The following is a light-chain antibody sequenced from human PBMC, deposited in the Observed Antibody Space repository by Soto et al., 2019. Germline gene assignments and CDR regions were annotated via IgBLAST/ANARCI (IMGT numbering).Light chain of an antibody. V-gene: IGLV1-40*01. J-gene: IGLJ2*01. CDR3: QSYDNSLSAFV. CDR1: SSNIGAYYV. Sequence: QAVVTQPRSVSGAPGQRVTISCTGSSSNIGAYYVVHWYQQLPGAAPKLLIYGSTNRPSGVPDRFSGSKSGTSASLAITGLQAEDEAGYYCQSYDNSLSAFVFGGGTKLTVL. CDR2: GST.